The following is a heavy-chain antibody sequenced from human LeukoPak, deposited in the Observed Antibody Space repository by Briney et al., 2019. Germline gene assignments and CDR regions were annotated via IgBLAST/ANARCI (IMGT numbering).Heavy chain of an antibody. CDR1: GGSISTYY. CDR3: ARGYSSNWNWFDP. D-gene: IGHD6-13*01. J-gene: IGHJ5*02. V-gene: IGHV4-59*01. Sequence: PSETLSLTRTVSGGSISTYYWTWIRQPPGKGLEWVGYVYSSGSTKYNPSLRSRVTISLDTSKNQFSLRLISVTAADTAVYYCARGYSSNWNWFDPWGQGTLVTVSS. CDR2: VYSSGST.